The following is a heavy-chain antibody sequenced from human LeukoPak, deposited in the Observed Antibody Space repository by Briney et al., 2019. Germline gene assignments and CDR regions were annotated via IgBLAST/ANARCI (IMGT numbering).Heavy chain of an antibody. J-gene: IGHJ3*02. CDR3: ARPRNYDFWSGYLVNDAFDI. Sequence: KFGESLKISCKGSGYSFTSYWIGWVRQMPGKGLEWMGIIYPGDSDTRYSPSFQGQVTISADKSISTAYLQWSSLKASDTAMYYCARPRNYDFWSGYLVNDAFDIWGQGTMVTVSS. CDR1: GYSFTSYW. CDR2: IYPGDSDT. D-gene: IGHD3-3*01. V-gene: IGHV5-51*01.